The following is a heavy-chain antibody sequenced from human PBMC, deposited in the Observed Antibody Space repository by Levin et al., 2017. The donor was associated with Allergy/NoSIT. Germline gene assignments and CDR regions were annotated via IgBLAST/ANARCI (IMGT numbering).Heavy chain of an antibody. J-gene: IGHJ4*02. V-gene: IGHV3-48*02. D-gene: IGHD6-6*01. Sequence: GESLKISCAASGFTFSSYSMNWVRQAPGKGLEWVSYISSSSTIYYADSVKGRFTISRDNAKNSLYLQMNSLRDEDTAVYYCAREHSSSSGRTFDYGGQGTLVTVSS. CDR2: ISSSSTI. CDR3: AREHSSSSGRTFDY. CDR1: GFTFSSYS.